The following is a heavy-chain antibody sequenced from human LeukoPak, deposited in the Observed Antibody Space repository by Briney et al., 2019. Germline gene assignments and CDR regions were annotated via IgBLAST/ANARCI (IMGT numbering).Heavy chain of an antibody. Sequence: GGSLRLSCAASGFTFSSYAMSWVRQAPGKGLEWVSAISGSGGSTYYADSVKGRFTISRDNAKNSLYLQMNSLRAEDTAVYYCARDRGGSYSAIDYWGQGTLVTVSS. D-gene: IGHD1-26*01. CDR2: ISGSGGST. J-gene: IGHJ4*02. CDR1: GFTFSSYA. V-gene: IGHV3-23*01. CDR3: ARDRGGSYSAIDY.